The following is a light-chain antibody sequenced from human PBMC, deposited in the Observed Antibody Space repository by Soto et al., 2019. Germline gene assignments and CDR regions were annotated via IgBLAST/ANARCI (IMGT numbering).Light chain of an antibody. V-gene: IGKV1-39*01. Sequence: IQMTQSRSSLSASVGEIVSITCRASQSIGTFLNWYQQKPGEAPNLLIHTSFTLYSGVPSRFSGTGSGTDFTLTISSLQPEDFATYFCQQAFSAEWTFGQGTKVDIK. CDR2: TSF. CDR3: QQAFSAEWT. CDR1: QSIGTF. J-gene: IGKJ1*01.